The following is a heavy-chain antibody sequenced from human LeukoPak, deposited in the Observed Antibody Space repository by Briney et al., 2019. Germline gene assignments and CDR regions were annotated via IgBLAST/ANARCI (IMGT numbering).Heavy chain of an antibody. CDR3: AKDARRTNGWYFFDY. Sequence: GGSLRLSCTASGFTFSSYAMNWVRQAPGKGLEWVSGIGAGGTFTYYADSVKGRFTISRDNSKNTLFLQMNGLRAEDTAVYYCAKDARRTNGWYFFDYWGQGTLVTVSS. CDR1: GFTFSSYA. V-gene: IGHV3-23*01. D-gene: IGHD6-19*01. J-gene: IGHJ4*02. CDR2: IGAGGTFT.